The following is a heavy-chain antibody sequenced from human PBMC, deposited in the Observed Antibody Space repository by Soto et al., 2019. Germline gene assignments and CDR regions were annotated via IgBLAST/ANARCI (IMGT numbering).Heavy chain of an antibody. CDR2: ISSNGGST. J-gene: IGHJ4*02. CDR1: GLTFSRYA. Sequence: GGSLRLSCSASGLTFSRYAMHWVRQAPGKGLEYVSTISSNGGSTYYADSVKGRFTISRDNSKNTLYLQMSSLRAEDTALYYCVKGKYDFDYWGQGTLVTVSS. V-gene: IGHV3-64D*06. CDR3: VKGKYDFDY.